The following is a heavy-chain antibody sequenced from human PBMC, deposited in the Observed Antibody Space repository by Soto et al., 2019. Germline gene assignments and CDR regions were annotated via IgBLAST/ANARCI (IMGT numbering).Heavy chain of an antibody. J-gene: IGHJ5*02. CDR2: IFYSGST. CDR1: GGSISSGDYY. D-gene: IGHD4-17*01. V-gene: IGHV4-30-4*01. CDR3: AREARSGGDYFKNWFDP. Sequence: QVQLQESGPGLVKPSQTLSLTCTVSGGSISSGDYYWTWIRQPPGEGLEYIGYIFYSGSTFYNPSLNSRLTISIDTSKNQFSLKLSSVTAADTAVYYCAREARSGGDYFKNWFDPWGQGTLVTVSS.